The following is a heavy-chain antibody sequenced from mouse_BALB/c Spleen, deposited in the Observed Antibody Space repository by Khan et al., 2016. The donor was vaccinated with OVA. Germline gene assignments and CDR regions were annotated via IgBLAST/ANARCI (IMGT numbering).Heavy chain of an antibody. CDR2: IRYDGNS. Sequence: EVQLQESGPGLVKPSQSLSLTCSVTGYSITSGYFWNWIRQFPGNKLEWMGYIRYDGNSNYNPSLQNRISITRDTSKNQFFLKLNSVTPEDTATYDCARGGSSGPAWFAYWGQGTLVTVSA. V-gene: IGHV3-6*02. CDR3: ARGGSSGPAWFAY. D-gene: IGHD3-1*01. CDR1: GYSITSGYF. J-gene: IGHJ3*01.